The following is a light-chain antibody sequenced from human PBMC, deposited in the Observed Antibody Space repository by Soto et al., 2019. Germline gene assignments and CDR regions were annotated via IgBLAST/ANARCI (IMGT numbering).Light chain of an antibody. CDR2: GAS. V-gene: IGKV3-20*01. J-gene: IGKJ1*01. CDR3: QQYGSSPRT. CDR1: QSISSTY. Sequence: EIVLTQSPGILSLSPGERATLSCRASQSISSTYLAWYQQKPGQAPRLLIYGASSRATGIPDRFSGSGSGTEFTLTLSRLEPEDFAVFYCQQYGSSPRTFGQGTKVEIK.